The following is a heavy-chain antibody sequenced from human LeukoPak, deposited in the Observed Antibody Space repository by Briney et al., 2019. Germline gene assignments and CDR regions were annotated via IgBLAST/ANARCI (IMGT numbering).Heavy chain of an antibody. CDR2: ISGSGSST. V-gene: IGHV3-23*01. CDR1: GFTFSSYA. J-gene: IGHJ5*02. D-gene: IGHD3-22*01. CDR3: AKDLYASSGYYNWFDP. Sequence: GGSLRLSCAASGFTFSSYAMSWVRQAPGKGLEWVSAISGSGSSTYYADSVKGRFTISRDNSKNTLYLQMNSMRAEDTAVYYCAKDLYASSGYYNWFDPWGQGTLVTVSS.